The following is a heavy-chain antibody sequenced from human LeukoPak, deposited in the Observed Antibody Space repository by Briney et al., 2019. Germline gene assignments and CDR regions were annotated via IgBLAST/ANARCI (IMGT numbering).Heavy chain of an antibody. CDR1: GYTFTSYY. CDR3: AREGYCSSTSCSRRDYYYGMDV. CDR2: INPSGGST. J-gene: IGHJ6*04. V-gene: IGHV1-46*01. D-gene: IGHD2-2*01. Sequence: ASVKVSCKASGYTFTSYYMHWVRQAPGQGLEWMGIINPSGGSTSYAQKFQGRVTMTRDTSTSTVYMELSSLRSEDTAVYYCAREGYCSSTSCSRRDYYYGMDVWGKGTTVTVSS.